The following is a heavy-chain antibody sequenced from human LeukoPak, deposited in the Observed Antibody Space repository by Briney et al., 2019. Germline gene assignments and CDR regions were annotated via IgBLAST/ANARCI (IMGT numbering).Heavy chain of an antibody. CDR1: GFTFSSYW. CDR2: IKQDGSEK. D-gene: IGHD4-17*01. J-gene: IGHJ5*02. V-gene: IGHV3-7*01. CDR3: ASSATTVTTNWFDP. Sequence: PGGSLRLSCAASGFTFSSYWMSWVRQAPGKGLEWVANIKQDGSEKYYVDSVKGRFTISRDNAKNSLYLQMNSLRAEDTAVYYCASSATTVTTNWFDPWGQGTLVTVSS.